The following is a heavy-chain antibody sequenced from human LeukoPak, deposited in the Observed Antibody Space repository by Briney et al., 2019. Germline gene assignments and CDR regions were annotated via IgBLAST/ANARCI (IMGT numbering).Heavy chain of an antibody. Sequence: GGSLRHSCAPSGFTFTTHRMSWVREAPGEGLEWVANIKQDGAEKYYVDSVKGRFTISRDKAKNSLYLQMNSLRAEDTAVYYCARETYYDYVWVTYDYWGQGTLVTVSS. D-gene: IGHD3-16*01. CDR1: GFTFTTHR. J-gene: IGHJ4*02. V-gene: IGHV3-7*01. CDR2: IKQDGAEK. CDR3: ARETYYDYVWVTYDY.